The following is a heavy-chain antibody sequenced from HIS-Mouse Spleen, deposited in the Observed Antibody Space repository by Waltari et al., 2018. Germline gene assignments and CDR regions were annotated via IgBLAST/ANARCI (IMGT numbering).Heavy chain of an antibody. CDR3: AREIPYSSSWYDWYFDL. CDR1: GGSIRSSRSY. D-gene: IGHD6-13*01. V-gene: IGHV4-39*07. CDR2: IYYSGGT. Sequence: QLQLQESGPGLVKPSEPLSLTCTVPGGSIRSSRSYWGWIRQPPGKGLEWIGSIYYSGGTYYNPSLKSRVTISVDTSKNQFSLKLSSVTAADTAVYYCAREIPYSSSWYDWYFDLWGRGTLVTVSS. J-gene: IGHJ2*01.